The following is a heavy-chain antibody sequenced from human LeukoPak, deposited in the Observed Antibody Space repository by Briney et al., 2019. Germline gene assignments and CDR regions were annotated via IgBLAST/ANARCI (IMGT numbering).Heavy chain of an antibody. Sequence: GGSLRLSCAASGFTFSIYWMSWVRQAPGKGLEWVANINQDGSQKYYVDSVKGRFTISRDNAKNSFFLQMSSLRAEDTSVYYCARDGPPGLDYWGQGTLVTVSS. CDR3: ARDGPPGLDY. CDR1: GFTFSIYW. V-gene: IGHV3-7*01. J-gene: IGHJ4*02. CDR2: INQDGSQK.